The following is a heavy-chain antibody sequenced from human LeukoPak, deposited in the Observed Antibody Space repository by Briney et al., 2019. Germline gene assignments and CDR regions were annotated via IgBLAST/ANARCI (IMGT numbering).Heavy chain of an antibody. D-gene: IGHD6-19*01. CDR3: AKDPGPGYSSSP. J-gene: IGHJ5*02. CDR1: GFIFSNSA. Sequence: GGSLRLSCAASGFIFSNSAMNWVRQAPGKGLEWVSAISGSAGSTYYADSVKGRFTISRDNSKNTLYLQMNSLRAEDTAVYYCAKDPGPGYSSSPWGQGTLVTVSS. V-gene: IGHV3-23*01. CDR2: ISGSAGST.